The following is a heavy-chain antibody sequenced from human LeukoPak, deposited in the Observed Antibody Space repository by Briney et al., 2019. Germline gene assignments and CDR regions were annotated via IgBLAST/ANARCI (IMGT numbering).Heavy chain of an antibody. V-gene: IGHV1-46*01. CDR3: ARGRTSGYSSSWYVGYFDY. CDR2: INPSGGST. Sequence: ASVKVSCKASGYTFTSYYMHWVRQAPGQGLEWMGIINPSGGSTSYAQKFQGRVTMTRDTSTSTVYMELSSLRSEDTAVYYCARGRTSGYSSSWYVGYFDYWGQGTLVTVSS. D-gene: IGHD6-13*01. J-gene: IGHJ4*02. CDR1: GYTFTSYY.